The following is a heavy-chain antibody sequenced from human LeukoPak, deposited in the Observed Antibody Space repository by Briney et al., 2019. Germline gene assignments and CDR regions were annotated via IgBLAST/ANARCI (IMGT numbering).Heavy chain of an antibody. CDR2: ISGSGRST. Sequence: GGSLRLSCAGSGFTFNTSAMSWVRQAPGKGQEWVSAISGSGRSTYYTDSVRGRFTISRDNSKNTLYLQMNSLRAEDTAVYFCAKGRGTRVYNWFDTWGQGILVTVSS. CDR1: GFTFNTSA. CDR3: AKGRGTRVYNWFDT. J-gene: IGHJ5*02. V-gene: IGHV3-23*01. D-gene: IGHD1-26*01.